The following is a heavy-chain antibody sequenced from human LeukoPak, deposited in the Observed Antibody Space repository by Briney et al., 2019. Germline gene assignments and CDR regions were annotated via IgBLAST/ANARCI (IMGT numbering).Heavy chain of an antibody. CDR2: INAYNGNT. D-gene: IGHD6-19*01. V-gene: IGHV1-18*01. J-gene: IGHJ5*02. Sequence: ASVKVSCKASGYTFTSYGISWVRQAPGQGLEWMGWINAYNGNTNYAQKLQDRVTMTTDTSTSTAYMELRSLRSDDTAVYYCARFPQMNIAVAGTRVRSWFDPWGQGTPVTVSS. CDR3: ARFPQMNIAVAGTRVRSWFDP. CDR1: GYTFTSYG.